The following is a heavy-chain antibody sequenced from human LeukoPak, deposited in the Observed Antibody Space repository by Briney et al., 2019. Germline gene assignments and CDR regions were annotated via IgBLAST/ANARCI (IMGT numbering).Heavy chain of an antibody. J-gene: IGHJ6*03. V-gene: IGHV3-48*04. CDR3: ARVRGPTLKTCYMDV. CDR1: GFTFTEYS. Sequence: PGGSLRLSCAASGFTFTEYSITWVRQAPGKGLEWVSFISDINNRSSTIHYADSVKGRVTISRDNAERSVYLQMNSLRADDTAVYYCARVRGPTLKTCYMDVWGTGTTVTVSS. D-gene: IGHD3-10*01. CDR2: ISDINNRSSTI.